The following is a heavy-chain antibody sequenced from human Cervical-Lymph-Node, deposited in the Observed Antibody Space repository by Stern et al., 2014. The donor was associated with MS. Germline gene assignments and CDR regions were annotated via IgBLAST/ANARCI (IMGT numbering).Heavy chain of an antibody. V-gene: IGHV1-58*01. CDR3: AAEPGYYDSSGYDAFDI. CDR2: IVVGSGNT. CDR1: GFTFTSSA. Sequence: QLLESGPEVKKPGTSVKVSCKASGFTFTSSAVQWVRQARGQRLEWIGWIVVGSGNTNYAQKFQERVTITRDMSTSTAYMELSSLRSEDTAVYYCAAEPGYYDSSGYDAFDIWGQGTMVTVSS. D-gene: IGHD3-22*01. J-gene: IGHJ3*02.